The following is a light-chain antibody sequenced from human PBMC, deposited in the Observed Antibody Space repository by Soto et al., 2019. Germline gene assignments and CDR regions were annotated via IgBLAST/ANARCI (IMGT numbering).Light chain of an antibody. Sequence: QSALTQPASVSGSPGQSITISCTGTSNDVGGYIYVSWYQQHPGKVPKLMIYEVSNRPSGVSDRFSGSRSGNTASLTISGLQAEDESDYYCISYTSSSTWVFGGGTKLTVL. CDR1: SNDVGGYIY. CDR3: ISYTSSSTWV. J-gene: IGLJ3*02. CDR2: EVS. V-gene: IGLV2-14*01.